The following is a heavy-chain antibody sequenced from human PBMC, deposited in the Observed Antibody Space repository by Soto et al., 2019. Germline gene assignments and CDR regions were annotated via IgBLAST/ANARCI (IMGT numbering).Heavy chain of an antibody. D-gene: IGHD6-19*01. CDR1: GFTFSSYG. CDR2: ISYDGSNK. V-gene: IGHV3-30*18. Sequence: GGSLRLSCAASGFTFSSYGMHWVRQAPGKGLEWVAVISYDGSNKYYADSVKGRFTISRDNSKNTLYLQMNSLRAEDTAVYYCAKDKGRYSSGWGDSYSYFQHWGQGTLVTVSS. J-gene: IGHJ1*01. CDR3: AKDKGRYSSGWGDSYSYFQH.